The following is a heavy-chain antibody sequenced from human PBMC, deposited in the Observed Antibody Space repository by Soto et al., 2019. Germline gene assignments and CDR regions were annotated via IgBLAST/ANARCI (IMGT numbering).Heavy chain of an antibody. CDR1: GYTFTSYY. V-gene: IGHV1-46*01. D-gene: IGHD3-22*01. J-gene: IGHJ5*02. Sequence: ASVKVSCKASGYTFTSYYMHWVRQAPGQGLEWMGIINPSGGSTSYAQKFQGRVTMTRDTSTSTVYMELSSLRSEDTAVYYCARDRKDYYDSSGYYLGPNWFDPWGQGTLVTVS. CDR2: INPSGGST. CDR3: ARDRKDYYDSSGYYLGPNWFDP.